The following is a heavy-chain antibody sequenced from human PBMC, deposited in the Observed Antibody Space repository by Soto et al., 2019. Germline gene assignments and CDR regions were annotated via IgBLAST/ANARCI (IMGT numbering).Heavy chain of an antibody. V-gene: IGHV3-48*01. CDR2: ISSSSSTI. CDR1: GFTFSSYS. Sequence: GGSLRLSCAASGFTFSSYSMNWVRQAPGKGLEWVSYISSSSSTIYYADSVKGRFTISRDNAKNSLYLKMNSLRAEDTAVYYCAREVVVPAAIRGYYYYMDVWGKGTTVTVSS. D-gene: IGHD2-2*01. J-gene: IGHJ6*03. CDR3: AREVVVPAAIRGYYYYMDV.